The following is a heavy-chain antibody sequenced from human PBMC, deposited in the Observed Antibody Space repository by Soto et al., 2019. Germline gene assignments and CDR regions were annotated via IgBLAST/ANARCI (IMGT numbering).Heavy chain of an antibody. D-gene: IGHD3-3*01. CDR3: ARGGGGDYDFWSGYYVASFDY. CDR2: IYYSGST. CDR1: GGSISSGGYY. Sequence: QVQLQESGPGLVKPSQTLSLTCTVSGGSISSGGYYWSWIRQHPGKGLEWIGYIYYSGSTYYNPSLKSRFTISVDTSTNQSSRKLGSGTSADTAVYYCARGGGGDYDFWSGYYVASFDYWGQGTLVTVSS. V-gene: IGHV4-31*03. J-gene: IGHJ4*02.